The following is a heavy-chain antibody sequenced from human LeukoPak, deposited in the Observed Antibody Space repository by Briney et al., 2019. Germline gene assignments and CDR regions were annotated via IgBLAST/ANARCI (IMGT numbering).Heavy chain of an antibody. J-gene: IGHJ3*02. CDR2: INPSGGST. CDR3: ARDPGITMISPHHAFDI. D-gene: IGHD3-22*01. CDR1: GYTFTSYY. Sequence: ASVKVSCKASGYTFTSYYMHWVRQAPGQGLEWMGIINPSGGSTSYAQKFQGRVTMTRDTSTSTVYMELSSPRSEDTAVYYCARDPGITMISPHHAFDIWGQGTMVTVSS. V-gene: IGHV1-46*01.